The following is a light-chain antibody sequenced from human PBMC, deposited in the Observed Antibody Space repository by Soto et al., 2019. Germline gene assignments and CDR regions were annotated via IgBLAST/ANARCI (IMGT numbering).Light chain of an antibody. V-gene: IGLV8-61*01. CDR3: VLYMGSGIGV. Sequence: QTVVTQEPSFSVSPGGTVTLTCCLISGSVSTSHYPSGYQQTPGQSPRTLIYSTNTRSSGVPDRFSGSILGNKAALTITGAQADDESDYYCVLYMGSGIGVFGGGTQLTV. CDR2: STN. CDR1: SGSVSTSHY. J-gene: IGLJ3*02.